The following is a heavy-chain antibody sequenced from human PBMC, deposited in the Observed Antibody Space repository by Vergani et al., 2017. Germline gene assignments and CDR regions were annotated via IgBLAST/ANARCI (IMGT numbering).Heavy chain of an antibody. CDR1: VGTFSSYA. V-gene: IGHV1-69*01. CDR3: ARDRGGFVRGGPAAKASYYYYYMDV. J-gene: IGHJ6*03. CDR2: IIPIFGTA. D-gene: IGHD2-2*01. Sequence: QVQLVQSGAEVKKPGSSVKVSCKASVGTFSSYAISWVRQAPGQGLEWMGGIIPIFGTANYAQKFQGRVTITADESTSTAYMELSSLRSEDTAVYYCARDRGGFVRGGPAAKASYYYYYMDVWGKGTTVTVSS.